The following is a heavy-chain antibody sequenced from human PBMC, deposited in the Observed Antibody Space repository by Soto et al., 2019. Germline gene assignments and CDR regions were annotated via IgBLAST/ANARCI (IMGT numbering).Heavy chain of an antibody. CDR3: ARLGGRLRSS. D-gene: IGHD5-12*01. CDR2: IYYSGST. V-gene: IGHV4-59*08. Sequence: QVQLQESGPGLVKPSETLSLTCTVSGGSISSYYWSWIRQPPGKGLEWIGYIYYSGSTNYNPSLKSRVTISVDTSKNQFSLKMSSVTAADTAVYYCARLGGRLRSSWGQGTLVTVSS. CDR1: GGSISSYY. J-gene: IGHJ5*02.